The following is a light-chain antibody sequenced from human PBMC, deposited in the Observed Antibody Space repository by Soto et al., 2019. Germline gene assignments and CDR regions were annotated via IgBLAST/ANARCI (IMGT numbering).Light chain of an antibody. V-gene: IGKV2D-29*01. CDR1: HDLLHSDGRTY. CDR3: MQSIRWWT. Sequence: EIVMTQSRLSLPVTPGEPASICVNSSHDLLHSDGRTYLYWYLQKPGQPPQLLIYEVSNRFSGVPERFSGSGSGTDFTLTISRVEAEDVGVYYCMQSIRWWTFGQGTKVE. CDR2: EVS. J-gene: IGKJ1*01.